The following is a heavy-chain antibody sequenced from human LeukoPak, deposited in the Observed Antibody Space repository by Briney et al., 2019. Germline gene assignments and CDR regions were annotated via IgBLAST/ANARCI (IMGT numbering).Heavy chain of an antibody. Sequence: GGSLRLSCAASGFTFSNYSMNWVRQAPGKGLEWVSSIGSRSTYTYSADSVKGRFTISRDNAKNSLYLQMNSLRAGDTAVYYCARGGLNFDAFDIWGQGTMVTVSS. V-gene: IGHV3-21*01. CDR1: GFTFSNYS. CDR3: ARGGLNFDAFDI. J-gene: IGHJ3*02. D-gene: IGHD1-7*01. CDR2: IGSRSTYT.